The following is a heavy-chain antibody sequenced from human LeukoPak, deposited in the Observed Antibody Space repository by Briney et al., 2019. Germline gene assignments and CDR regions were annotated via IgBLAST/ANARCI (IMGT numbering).Heavy chain of an antibody. CDR1: GFTFSSYE. CDR3: ARDLGHYYDTQGRD. J-gene: IGHJ4*02. D-gene: IGHD3-22*01. Sequence: GGSLRLSCAASGFTFSSYEMNWVRQAPGKGLEWVSYISSSGSTIYYADSVKGRFAISRDNAKNSLYLQMNSLRAEDTAVYYCARDLGHYYDTQGRDWGQGTLVTVSS. V-gene: IGHV3-48*03. CDR2: ISSSGSTI.